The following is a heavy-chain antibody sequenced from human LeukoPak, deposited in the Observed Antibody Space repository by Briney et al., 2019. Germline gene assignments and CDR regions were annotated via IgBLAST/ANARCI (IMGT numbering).Heavy chain of an antibody. CDR1: GYSFTSYW. Sequence: GESLKISCKGSGYSFTSYWIGWVRQMPGKGLEWMGIIYPGDSDTRYSPSFQGQVTISADKSISTAYLQWSSLKASDTAMYYCVRQIAVAGKEGYYYYYYGMDVWGQGTTVTVSS. J-gene: IGHJ6*02. V-gene: IGHV5-51*01. D-gene: IGHD6-19*01. CDR2: IYPGDSDT. CDR3: VRQIAVAGKEGYYYYYYGMDV.